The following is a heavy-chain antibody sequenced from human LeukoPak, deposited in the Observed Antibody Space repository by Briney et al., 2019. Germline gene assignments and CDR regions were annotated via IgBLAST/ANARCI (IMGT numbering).Heavy chain of an antibody. CDR2: INHSGST. Sequence: PSETLSLTCAVYGGSFSGYYWSWIRQPPGEGLEWIGEINHSGSTNYNPSLKSRVTISVDTSKNQFSLKLSSVTAADTAVYYCARGRGSSWLYYYYYMDVWGKGTTVTVSS. J-gene: IGHJ6*03. V-gene: IGHV4-34*01. D-gene: IGHD6-13*01. CDR3: ARGRGSSWLYYYYYMDV. CDR1: GGSFSGYY.